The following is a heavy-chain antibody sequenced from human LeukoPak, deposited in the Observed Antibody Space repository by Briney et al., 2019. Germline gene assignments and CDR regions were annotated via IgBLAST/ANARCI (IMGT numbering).Heavy chain of an antibody. CDR1: GGSISSSSYY. V-gene: IGHV4-39*01. Sequence: PSETLSLTCTVSGGSISSSSYYWGWIRQPPGKGLEWIGSIYYSGSTYYNPSLKSRVTISVDTSKNQFSLKLSSVTAADTAVYYCAKAAAGTKLDYWGQGTLVTVSS. D-gene: IGHD6-13*01. CDR2: IYYSGST. J-gene: IGHJ4*02. CDR3: AKAAAGTKLDY.